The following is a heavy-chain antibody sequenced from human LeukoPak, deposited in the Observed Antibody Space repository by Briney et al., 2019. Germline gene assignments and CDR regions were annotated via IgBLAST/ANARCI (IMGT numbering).Heavy chain of an antibody. CDR2: IKQDGSEK. CDR3: AKVYCSGGSCYSDNDAFDI. Sequence: GGSLRLSCAASGFTFSSYWMSWVRQAPGKGLEWVANIKQDGSEKYYVDSVKGRFTISRDNAKNSLYLQLNSLRAEDTAVYYCAKVYCSGGSCYSDNDAFDIWGQGTMVTVSS. J-gene: IGHJ3*02. CDR1: GFTFSSYW. V-gene: IGHV3-7*01. D-gene: IGHD2-15*01.